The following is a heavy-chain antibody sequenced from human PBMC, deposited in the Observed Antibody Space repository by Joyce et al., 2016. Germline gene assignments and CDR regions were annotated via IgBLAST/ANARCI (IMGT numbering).Heavy chain of an antibody. CDR3: ARGRGMGV. CDR2: INDDGSDQ. J-gene: IGHJ6*02. V-gene: IGHV3-7*03. CDR1: GLTFTPFW. Sequence: EAQLVEAGGALVQPGEAVTLSCAASGLTFTPFWMGWARQAPGKGLEWVANINDDGSDQYYVDSVRGRFTSSRDNAKNAVYLQMNCLGAEDTAVYYCARGRGMGVWGQGTTVIVSS.